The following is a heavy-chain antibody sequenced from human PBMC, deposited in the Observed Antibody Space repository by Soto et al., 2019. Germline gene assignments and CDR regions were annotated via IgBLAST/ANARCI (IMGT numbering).Heavy chain of an antibody. D-gene: IGHD2-2*01. CDR2: IYYSGST. CDR3: ARVVVPGSVYYYGMDV. CDR1: GGSISSYY. Sequence: PSETLSLTCTVSGGSISSYYWSWIRQPPGKGLEWIGYIYYSGSTNYNPSLKSRVTISVDTSKNQFSLKLSSVTAADTAVYYCARVVVPGSVYYYGMDVWGQGTTVTVSS. J-gene: IGHJ6*02. V-gene: IGHV4-59*01.